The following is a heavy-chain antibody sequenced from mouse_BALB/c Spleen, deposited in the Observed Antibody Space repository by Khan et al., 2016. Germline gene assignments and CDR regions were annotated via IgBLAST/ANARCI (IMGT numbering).Heavy chain of an antibody. D-gene: IGHD1-1*01. CDR3: ARGRSYFFDF. V-gene: IGHV3-2*02. CDR2: ISYSGIT. J-gene: IGHJ2*01. CDR1: GYSITSDYA. Sequence: EVQLQESGPGLVKPSQSLSLTCTVTGYSITSDYAWNWIRQFPGNQLEWMGYISYSGITSYNPSLTSRISITRDTSKNQFFLQLNSVTAEDTATYNWARGRSYFFDFWGQGTTLTVSS.